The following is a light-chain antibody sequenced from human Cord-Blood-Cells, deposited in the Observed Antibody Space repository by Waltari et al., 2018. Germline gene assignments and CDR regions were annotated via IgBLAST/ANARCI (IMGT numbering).Light chain of an antibody. CDR2: EDN. CDR1: SGSIASNY. V-gene: IGLV6-57*03. J-gene: IGLJ3*02. Sequence: NFMLTQPHSVSESPGKTVTISCTRSSGSIASNYVQWYQQRSGSAPTTVIYEDNTRPAWGPAPFSGSIDSSSNSASLTISGLKTEDEADYYCQSYDSSLWVFGGGTKLTVL. CDR3: QSYDSSLWV.